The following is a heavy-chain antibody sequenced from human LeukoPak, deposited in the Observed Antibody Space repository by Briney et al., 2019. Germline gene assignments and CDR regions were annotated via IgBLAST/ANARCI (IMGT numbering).Heavy chain of an antibody. CDR2: INPNSGGT. Sequence: ASVKVSCKASGYTFTGYYMHWVRQAPGQGLEWMGWINPNSGGTNYAQKFQGRVTMTRDTSISTAYMELRSLRSDDTAVYYCVRCFRAYSSGWPQKYWGQGTLVTVSS. V-gene: IGHV1-2*02. D-gene: IGHD6-19*01. CDR3: VRCFRAYSSGWPQKY. J-gene: IGHJ4*02. CDR1: GYTFTGYY.